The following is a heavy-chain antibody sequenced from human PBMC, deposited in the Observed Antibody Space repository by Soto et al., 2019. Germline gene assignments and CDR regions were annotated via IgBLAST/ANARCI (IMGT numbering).Heavy chain of an antibody. V-gene: IGHV3-23*01. CDR2: ISANGQGI. J-gene: IGHJ4*02. Sequence: PGESLKISCAASGFTFSTYALSWVRQAPGKGLEWVSAISANGQGIYYADSVRGRFTISRDNSKNTIFLHMDSLRAEDTAVYYCAKDRNYPRDQFHYWGQGTQVTVSS. D-gene: IGHD1-7*01. CDR1: GFTFSTYA. CDR3: AKDRNYPRDQFHY.